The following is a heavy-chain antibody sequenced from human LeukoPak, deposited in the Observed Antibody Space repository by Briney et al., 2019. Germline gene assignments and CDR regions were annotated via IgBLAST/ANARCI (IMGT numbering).Heavy chain of an antibody. CDR1: GFTFGSND. Sequence: GGSLRLSCAASGFTFGSNDFHWVRQATGKGLEWVSAIGTGGDTYYSDSVKGRFTISRDNAQNSLFLQMNFLRAGDTAVYYCAGEARGSQTYYDVFDLWGQGTKVIVSS. J-gene: IGHJ3*01. CDR2: IGTGGDT. V-gene: IGHV3-13*04. CDR3: AGEARGSQTYYDVFDL. D-gene: IGHD3-10*01.